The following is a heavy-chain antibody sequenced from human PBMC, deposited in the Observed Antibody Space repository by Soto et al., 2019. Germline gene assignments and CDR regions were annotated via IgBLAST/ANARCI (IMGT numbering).Heavy chain of an antibody. CDR3: TRSIPADY. J-gene: IGHJ4*02. CDR1: GFTFSSFS. CDR2: ISSSGSTI. D-gene: IGHD6-6*01. V-gene: IGHV3-48*02. Sequence: DVQLAESGGGLVQPGGSLRLSCAASGFTFSSFSMNWVRQAPGKGLEWISYISSSGSTIYYADSVKGRFTISRDNAQNSLYLQLNSLRDEDTAVYYCTRSIPADYWGQGTLVTVSS.